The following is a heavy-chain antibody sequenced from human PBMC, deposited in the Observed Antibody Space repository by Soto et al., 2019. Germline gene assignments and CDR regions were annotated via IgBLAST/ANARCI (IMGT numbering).Heavy chain of an antibody. J-gene: IGHJ4*02. CDR2: ISAYNGNT. V-gene: IGHV1-18*01. CDR3: ARDRLPGSSSWYLLNY. CDR1: GYTFTSYG. Sequence: QVPLVQSGAEVKKPGASVKVSCKASGYTFTSYGISWVRQAPGQGLEWMGWISAYNGNTNYAQKLQGRVTMTTDTSTSTAYMELRSLRSDDTAVYYCARDRLPGSSSWYLLNYWGQGTLVTVSS. D-gene: IGHD6-13*01.